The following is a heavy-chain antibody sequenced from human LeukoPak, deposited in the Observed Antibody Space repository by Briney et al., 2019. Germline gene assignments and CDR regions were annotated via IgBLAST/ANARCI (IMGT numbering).Heavy chain of an antibody. Sequence: PGGSLRLSCAASGFTFSRYWMNWVRQAPGKGLEWVANIKQDGSEKNYVDFVKGRFTISRDNAKNSLDLQMNSLRAEDTAMYYCARARGDGYQWYFDLWGRGTLVTVSS. CDR1: GFTFSRYW. CDR3: ARARGDGYQWYFDL. CDR2: IKQDGSEK. D-gene: IGHD5-24*01. V-gene: IGHV3-7*01. J-gene: IGHJ2*01.